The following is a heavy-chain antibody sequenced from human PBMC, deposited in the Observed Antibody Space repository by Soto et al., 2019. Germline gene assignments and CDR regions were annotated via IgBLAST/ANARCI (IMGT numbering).Heavy chain of an antibody. D-gene: IGHD3-10*01. CDR1: GGSISSGGYS. CDR3: ARASATMVRGVLVYNWFDP. V-gene: IGHV4-30-2*01. J-gene: IGHJ5*02. Sequence: SETLSLTCAVSGGSISSGGYSWSWIRQPPGKGLEWIGYIYHSGSTYYNPSLKSRVTISVDRSKNQFSLKLSSVTAADTAVYYCARASATMVRGVLVYNWFDPWGQRTLVTVSS. CDR2: IYHSGST.